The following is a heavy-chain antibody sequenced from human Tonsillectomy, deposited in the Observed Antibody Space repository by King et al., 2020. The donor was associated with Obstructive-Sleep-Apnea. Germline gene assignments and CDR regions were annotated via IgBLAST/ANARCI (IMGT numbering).Heavy chain of an antibody. D-gene: IGHD5-18*01. CDR1: GGTFISYA. V-gene: IGHV1-69*04. CDR2: IIPIHDIT. CDR3: ARGNVDTAIPFDY. J-gene: IGHJ4*02. Sequence: QLVQSGAEVRKPGSSVKVSCKASGGTFISYAISWARQAPGQGLEWMGRIIPIHDITNYAQNFQGRVTITAGKSTNTAYMELRSLRSEDTAVYYCARGNVDTAIPFDYWGQGTLVTVSS.